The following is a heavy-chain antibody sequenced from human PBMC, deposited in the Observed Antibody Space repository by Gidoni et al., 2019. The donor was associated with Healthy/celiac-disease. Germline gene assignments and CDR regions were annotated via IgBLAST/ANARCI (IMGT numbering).Heavy chain of an antibody. V-gene: IGHV3-30-3*01. CDR2: ISYDGSNK. CDR1: GFTFSSYA. D-gene: IGHD6-19*01. J-gene: IGHJ4*02. CDR3: AREGIAVATETIDY. Sequence: QVQLVESGGGVVQPGRSLRLSCAASGFTFSSYAMPWVRQAPGKGLEWVAVISYDGSNKYYADSVKGRFTISRDNSKNTLYLQMNSLRAEDTAVYYCAREGIAVATETIDYWGQGTLVTVSS.